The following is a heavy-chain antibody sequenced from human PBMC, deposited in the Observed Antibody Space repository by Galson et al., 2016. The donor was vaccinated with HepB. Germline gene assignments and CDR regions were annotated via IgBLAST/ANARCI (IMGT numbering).Heavy chain of an antibody. J-gene: IGHJ6*03. CDR3: ARVPMWVGDFANSGSFRYMDV. D-gene: IGHD3-10*01. CDR2: INHSGST. CDR1: GESFSGYF. Sequence: SETLSLTCGVSGESFSGYFWSWIRQPPGKRLEWIGEINHSGSTNYSPSLQSRVTISLDTSRKHFTLKLISVTDADTAVYYCARVPMWVGDFANSGSFRYMDVWGKGTTVTVSS. V-gene: IGHV4-34*01.